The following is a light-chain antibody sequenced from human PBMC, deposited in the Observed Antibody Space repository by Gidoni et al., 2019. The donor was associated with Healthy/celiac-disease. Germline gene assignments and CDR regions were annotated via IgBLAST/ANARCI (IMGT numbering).Light chain of an antibody. CDR3: QQRSNWPWT. J-gene: IGKJ1*01. Sequence: EIVLTQSPATLSLSPGEGATLSCRASQRVSSYLAWYQQKPGQAPRLLIYDASNRATGIPARFSGSGSGTDFTLTISSLQPEDFAVYYCQQRSNWPWTFGQGTKVEIK. CDR1: QRVSSY. CDR2: DAS. V-gene: IGKV3-11*01.